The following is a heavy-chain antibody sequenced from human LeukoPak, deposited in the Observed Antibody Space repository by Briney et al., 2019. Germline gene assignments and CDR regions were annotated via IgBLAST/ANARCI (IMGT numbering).Heavy chain of an antibody. J-gene: IGHJ3*02. CDR3: AREASTYYYDSSGYYPDAFDI. D-gene: IGHD3-22*01. CDR1: AYTFTSYG. CDR2: ISAYNGNT. V-gene: IGHV1-18*01. Sequence: ASVKVSCKASAYTFTSYGISWVRQAPEQGLEWMGWISAYNGNTNYAQKLQGRVTMTTDTSTSTAYMELRSLRSDDTAVYYCAREASTYYYDSSGYYPDAFDIWGQGTMVTVSS.